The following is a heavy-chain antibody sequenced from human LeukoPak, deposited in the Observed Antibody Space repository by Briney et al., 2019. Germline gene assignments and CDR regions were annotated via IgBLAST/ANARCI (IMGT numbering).Heavy chain of an antibody. Sequence: PSQTLSLTCAVSGGSISSGGYSWSWTRQPPGKGLEWIGEINHSGSTNYNPSLKSRVTISVDTSKNQFSLKLSSVTAADTAVYYCASSSDYGDDGWFDPWGQGTLVTVSS. D-gene: IGHD4-17*01. J-gene: IGHJ5*02. V-gene: IGHV4-30-2*01. CDR3: ASSSDYGDDGWFDP. CDR2: INHSGST. CDR1: GGSISSGGYS.